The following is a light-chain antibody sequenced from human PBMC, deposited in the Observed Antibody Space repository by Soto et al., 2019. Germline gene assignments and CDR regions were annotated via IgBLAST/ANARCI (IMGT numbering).Light chain of an antibody. J-gene: IGLJ2*01. CDR1: SSDVGGYNL. CDR2: EGS. Sequence: QSALTQPASVSGSPGQSITISCTGTSSDVGGYNLVSWYQQHPDKAPKLVIYEGSKRPSGVSSRFSGSKSGNTASLTISGLQAEDEAEYYCCSYADSNTYVVFGGGTKLTVL. V-gene: IGLV2-23*01. CDR3: CSYADSNTYVV.